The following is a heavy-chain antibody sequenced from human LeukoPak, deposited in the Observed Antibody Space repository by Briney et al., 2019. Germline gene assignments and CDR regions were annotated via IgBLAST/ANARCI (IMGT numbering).Heavy chain of an antibody. V-gene: IGHV3-30*18. J-gene: IGHJ4*02. D-gene: IGHD2-21*02. CDR2: ISYDGSNK. CDR1: GFTFSSYG. CDR3: AKDHCGGDCYLFDY. Sequence: QPGRSLRLSCAASGFTFSSYGMHWVRQAPGKGLEWVAVISYDGSNKYYADSVKGRFTISRDNSKNTLYLQMNSLRAEDTAVYYCAKDHCGGDCYLFDYWGQGTLVTVSS.